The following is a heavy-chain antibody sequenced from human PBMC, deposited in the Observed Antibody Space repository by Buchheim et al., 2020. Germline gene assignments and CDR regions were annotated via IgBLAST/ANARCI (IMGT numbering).Heavy chain of an antibody. CDR1: GGSIRSGGYY. D-gene: IGHD6-13*01. V-gene: IGHV4-31*03. CDR2: IYDSGST. CDR3: ARGGLISAAGYFDY. Sequence: QVQLQESGPGLVKPSQTLSLTCTVSGGSIRSGGYYWNWIRQHPRKGLEWIGYIYDSGSTYNNPSLQGRTTISLDTSKNQFSLKLSSVTAADTAVYYCARGGLISAAGYFDYWGQGTL. J-gene: IGHJ4*02.